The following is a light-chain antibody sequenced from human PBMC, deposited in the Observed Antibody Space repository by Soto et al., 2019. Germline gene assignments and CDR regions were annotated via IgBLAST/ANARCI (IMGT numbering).Light chain of an antibody. CDR2: GAS. Sequence: EIVKTQTPAILSVSPWERATLSCRASRSVSINLAWYQQKPGQAPSLLIYGASTRATGVPARFSGSGSGTEFTLTITSLQSEDFAVYYCQQYNNWPPLTFGGGTKVDIK. CDR3: QQYNNWPPLT. J-gene: IGKJ4*01. CDR1: RSVSIN. V-gene: IGKV3-15*01.